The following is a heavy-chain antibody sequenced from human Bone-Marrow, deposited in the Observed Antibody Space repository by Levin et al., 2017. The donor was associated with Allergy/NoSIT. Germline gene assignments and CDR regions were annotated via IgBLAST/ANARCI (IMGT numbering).Heavy chain of an antibody. J-gene: IGHJ2*01. CDR2: ISYDGSNK. D-gene: IGHD3-10*01. V-gene: IGHV3-30*18. CDR1: GFTFSSYG. Sequence: LSLTCAASGFTFSSYGMHWVRQAPGKGLEWVAVISYDGSNKYYTDSVKGRFTISRDNSKNTLYLQMNSLRAEDTAVYYCAKVGRITIVYWYFDLWGRGTLVTVSS. CDR3: AKVGRITIVYWYFDL.